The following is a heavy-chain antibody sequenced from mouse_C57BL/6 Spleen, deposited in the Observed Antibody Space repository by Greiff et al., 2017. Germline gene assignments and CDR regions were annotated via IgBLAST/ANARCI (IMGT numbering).Heavy chain of an antibody. CDR1: GFNIKDYY. D-gene: IGHD2-2*01. J-gene: IGHJ2*01. CDR2: IDPEDGDT. Sequence: EVQLQQSGAELVRPGASVKLSCTASGFNIKDYYMHWVKQRPEQGLEWTGRIDPEDGDTEYAPKFQGKATMTADTSSNTAYLQLSSLTSEDTAVYYCTTPLYYGSYYFDYWGQGTTLTVSS. V-gene: IGHV14-1*01. CDR3: TTPLYYGSYYFDY.